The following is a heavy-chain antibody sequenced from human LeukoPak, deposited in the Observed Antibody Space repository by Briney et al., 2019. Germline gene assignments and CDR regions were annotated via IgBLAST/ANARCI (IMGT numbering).Heavy chain of an antibody. CDR1: GFTFSSYA. V-gene: IGHV3-23*01. D-gene: IGHD5-18*01. CDR3: AKDMVQLMYYFDY. CDR2: ISGSGGST. Sequence: GGSLRLSCAASGFTFSSYAMSWVRQAPGKGLEWVSAISGSGGSTYYADSVKGRFAISRDNSKNTLYLQMNSLRAEDTAVYYCAKDMVQLMYYFDYWGQGTLVTVSS. J-gene: IGHJ4*02.